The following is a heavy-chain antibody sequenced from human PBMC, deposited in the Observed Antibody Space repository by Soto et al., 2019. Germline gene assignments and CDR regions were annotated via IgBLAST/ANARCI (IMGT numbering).Heavy chain of an antibody. Sequence: GGALRLSCVGSWFPVGDYSMHSVRPATGKGLEWVSGISANGDTIDYADSVKGRFTISRDNAKNSLFLQMNSLRPEDTALYYCAKDMKWGGMTTIHYFDSWGQGTQVTVS. J-gene: IGHJ4*02. CDR1: WFPVGDYS. D-gene: IGHD4-17*01. CDR3: AKDMKWGGMTTIHYFDS. CDR2: ISANGDTI. V-gene: IGHV3-9*01.